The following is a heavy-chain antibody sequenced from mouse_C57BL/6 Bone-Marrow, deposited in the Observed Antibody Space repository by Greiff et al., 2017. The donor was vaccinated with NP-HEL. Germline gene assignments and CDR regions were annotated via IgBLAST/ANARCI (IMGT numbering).Heavy chain of an antibody. D-gene: IGHD2-5*01. V-gene: IGHV5-6*01. CDR1: GFTFSSYG. Sequence: EVKLVESGGDLVKPGGSLKLSCAASGFTFSSYGMSWVRQTPDKRLEWVATISSGGSYTYYPDSVKGRFTISRDNAKNTLYLQMSSLKSEDTAMYYCARYSNYADGDYWGQGTSVTVSS. CDR3: ARYSNYADGDY. CDR2: ISSGGSYT. J-gene: IGHJ4*01.